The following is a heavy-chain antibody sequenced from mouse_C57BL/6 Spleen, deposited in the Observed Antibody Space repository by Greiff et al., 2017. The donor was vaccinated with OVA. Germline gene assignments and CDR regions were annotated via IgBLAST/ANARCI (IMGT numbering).Heavy chain of an antibody. Sequence: QVQLQQPGAELVKPGASVKLSCKASGYTFTSYWMHWVKQRPGQGLEWIGMIHPNSGSTNYNEKFKSKATLTVDKSSSTAYMQLSSLTSEDSAVYYCARGSLYYSNYAGYFDYWGQGTTLTVSS. D-gene: IGHD2-5*01. CDR3: ARGSLYYSNYAGYFDY. V-gene: IGHV1-64*01. J-gene: IGHJ2*01. CDR1: GYTFTSYW. CDR2: IHPNSGST.